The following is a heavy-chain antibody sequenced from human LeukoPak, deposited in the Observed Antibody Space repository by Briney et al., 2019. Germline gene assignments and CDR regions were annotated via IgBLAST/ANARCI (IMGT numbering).Heavy chain of an antibody. D-gene: IGHD4-17*01. CDR1: GFTLSIYG. J-gene: IGHJ4*02. Sequence: GGSLPLSCAASGFTLSIYGMHWVRPAPGKGLEWVTFIRYDGSNKYYADSVKGRFTISRDNSKNTLYLQMNSLRVEDTAVYYCARRGGDSTVTTDYWGQGTLVTVSS. CDR3: ARRGGDSTVTTDY. CDR2: IRYDGSNK. V-gene: IGHV3-30*02.